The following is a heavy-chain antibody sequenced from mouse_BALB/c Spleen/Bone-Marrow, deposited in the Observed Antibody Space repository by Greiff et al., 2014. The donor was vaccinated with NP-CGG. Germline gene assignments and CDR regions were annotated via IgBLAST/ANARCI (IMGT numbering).Heavy chain of an antibody. CDR2: IDPANGNT. CDR3: ARAYYGNYPYAMDY. D-gene: IGHD2-10*01. Sequence: EVMLVESGAELVKPGASVKLSCTASGFNIKDTYMHWVKQRPEQGLEWIGRIDPANGNTKYDPKFQGKATITADTSSNTAYLQLSSLTSEDTAVYFCARAYYGNYPYAMDYWGQGTSVTVFS. J-gene: IGHJ4*01. CDR1: GFNIKDTY. V-gene: IGHV14-3*02.